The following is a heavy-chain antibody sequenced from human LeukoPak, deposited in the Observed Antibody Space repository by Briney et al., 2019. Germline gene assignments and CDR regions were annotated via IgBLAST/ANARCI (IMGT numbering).Heavy chain of an antibody. J-gene: IGHJ4*02. V-gene: IGHV3-49*03. CDR3: TRVMGDWLGVVRGGYYFDY. CDR2: LRSNAYGGTT. D-gene: IGHD3-10*01. CDR1: GFASGGYA. Sequence: GGTLRLSCIASGFASGGYALGWLRQTPGKGVVCVALLRSNAYGGTTEDAASVKGRFTTSRDDSKSIAYPQMNSLKTEHTAVYYCTRVMGDWLGVVRGGYYFDYWGQGTLVTVSS.